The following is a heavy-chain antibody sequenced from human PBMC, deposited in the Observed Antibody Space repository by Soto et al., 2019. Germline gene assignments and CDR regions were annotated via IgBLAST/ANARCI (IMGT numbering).Heavy chain of an antibody. CDR1: EFTFSTYA. Sequence: GGSLRLSCAASEFTFSTYAMTWVRQAPGRGLQWVATISDSGDITYYADSVKGRFTISRDNSRNTLYLQMNNLRAEDTALYYCAPPWVPSITELHRRFDYWGRGTLVTVSS. D-gene: IGHD6-6*01. V-gene: IGHV3-23*01. J-gene: IGHJ5*01. CDR2: ISDSGDIT. CDR3: APPWVPSITELHRRFDY.